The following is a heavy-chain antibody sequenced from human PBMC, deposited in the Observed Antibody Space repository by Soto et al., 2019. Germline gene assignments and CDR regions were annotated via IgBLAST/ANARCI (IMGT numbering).Heavy chain of an antibody. D-gene: IGHD2-15*01. CDR1: GFMFSSYW. CDR2: IKQDGSEK. V-gene: IGHV3-7*03. Sequence: GGSLRLSCAASGFMFSSYWMSWVRQAPGKGLEWVANIKQDGSEKYYVDSVRGRFTISRDNAKNSLYLQMNSLRAEDTAVYYCARVSRCSGGSCYSGAFDIWGPGTMVTVSS. CDR3: ARVSRCSGGSCYSGAFDI. J-gene: IGHJ3*02.